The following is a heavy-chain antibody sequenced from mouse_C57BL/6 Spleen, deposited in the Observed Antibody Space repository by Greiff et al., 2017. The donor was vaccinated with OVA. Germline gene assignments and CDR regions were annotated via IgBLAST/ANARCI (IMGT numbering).Heavy chain of an antibody. CDR1: GFTFSDYG. J-gene: IGHJ4*01. V-gene: IGHV5-17*01. Sequence: EVNVVESGGGLVKPGGSLKLSCAASGFTFSDYGMHWVRQAPEKGLEWVAYISSGSSTIYYADTVKGRFTISRDNAKNTLFLQMTSLRSEDTAMYYCARRKGNYVAMDYWGQGTSVPVSS. CDR2: ISSGSSTI. D-gene: IGHD2-1*01. CDR3: ARRKGNYVAMDY.